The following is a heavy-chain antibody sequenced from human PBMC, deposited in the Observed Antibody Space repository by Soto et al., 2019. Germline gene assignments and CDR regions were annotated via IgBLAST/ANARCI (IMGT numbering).Heavy chain of an antibody. Sequence: PSQTLSLTCAISGDSVSSNSAAWNWIRQSPSRGLEWLGRTYYRSKWYNDYAVSVKSRITINPDTSKNQFSLQLNSVTPEDTAVYYCARDRGSRSGWLNNWLDPSGQGTLVTVYS. V-gene: IGHV6-1*01. CDR3: ARDRGSRSGWLNNWLDP. D-gene: IGHD6-19*01. CDR2: TYYRSKWYN. CDR1: GDSVSSNSAA. J-gene: IGHJ5*02.